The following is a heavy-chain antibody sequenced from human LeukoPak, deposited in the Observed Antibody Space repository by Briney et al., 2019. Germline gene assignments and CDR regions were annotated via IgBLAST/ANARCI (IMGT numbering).Heavy chain of an antibody. Sequence: SQTLSLTCAISGDSVSSNSAAWNWIRQSPSRGLEWLGRTYYRSKWYNDYAVSVKSRITINPDTSKNQFSLQLNSVTPEDTAVYYCARDEYCGGDCYSNWFDPWGQGTLVTVSS. CDR1: GDSVSSNSAA. CDR2: TYYRSKWYN. J-gene: IGHJ5*02. V-gene: IGHV6-1*01. CDR3: ARDEYCGGDCYSNWFDP. D-gene: IGHD2-21*02.